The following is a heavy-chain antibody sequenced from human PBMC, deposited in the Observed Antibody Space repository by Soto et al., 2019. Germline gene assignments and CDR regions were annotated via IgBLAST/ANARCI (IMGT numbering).Heavy chain of an antibody. D-gene: IGHD4-4*01. J-gene: IGHJ4*02. CDR3: ARLSNYISDFDY. V-gene: IGHV1-69*13. CDR1: GGTFSSYA. CDR2: IIPIFGTA. Sequence: SVKVSCKASGGTFSSYAISWVRQAPGQGLEWMGGIIPIFGTANYAQKFQGRVTITADESTSTAYMELSSLRSEDTAVYYCARLSNYISDFDYWGQGTLVTVSS.